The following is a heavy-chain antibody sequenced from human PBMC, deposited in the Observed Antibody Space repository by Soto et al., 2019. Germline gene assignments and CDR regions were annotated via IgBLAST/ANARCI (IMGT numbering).Heavy chain of an antibody. CDR3: GRHRSGYYYGIDV. CDR1: GENFRSSC. V-gene: IGHV5-10-1*01. CDR2: IDPSDSYT. J-gene: IGHJ6*02. Sequence: DSEKRSCERPGENFRSSCFCRAHQKNGKGLEWMGRIDPSDSYTNYSPSFQGHVTISADKSISTAYLQWSSLKASDTVMYYCGRHRSGYYYGIDVWGQGTTVTVSS. D-gene: IGHD6-19*01.